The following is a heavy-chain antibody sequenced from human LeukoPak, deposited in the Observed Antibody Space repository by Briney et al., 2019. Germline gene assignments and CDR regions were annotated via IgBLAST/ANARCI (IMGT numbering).Heavy chain of an antibody. CDR3: ARVKPSGPQNAFDI. J-gene: IGHJ3*02. CDR1: GYTFTGYY. V-gene: IGHV1-2*02. CDR2: INPNSGGT. Sequence: ASVKVSCKASGYTFTGYYMHWVRQAPGQGLEWMGWINPNSGGTNYAQKFQGRVTMTRDTSISTAYMELSRLRSDDTAVYYCARVKPSGPQNAFDIWGQGTMVTVSS. D-gene: IGHD2-21*01.